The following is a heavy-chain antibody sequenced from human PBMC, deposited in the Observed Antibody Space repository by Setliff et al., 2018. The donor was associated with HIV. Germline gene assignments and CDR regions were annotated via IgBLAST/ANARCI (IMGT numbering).Heavy chain of an antibody. CDR2: IDHSGST. D-gene: IGHD3-10*01. CDR1: GGSFNDYY. V-gene: IGHV4-34*01. CDR3: ARGLNYYGSGSYLPLGY. Sequence: KPSETLSLTCAVYGGSFNDYYWTWIRQPPGKGLEWIGEIDHSGSTKYPASLKSRVTISIDASKNQISLKLSSVTAADTAVYYCARGLNYYGSGSYLPLGYWGQGTLVTVSS. J-gene: IGHJ4*02.